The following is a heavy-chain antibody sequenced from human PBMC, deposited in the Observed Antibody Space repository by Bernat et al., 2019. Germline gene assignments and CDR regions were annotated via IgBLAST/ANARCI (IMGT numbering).Heavy chain of an antibody. CDR1: GFTFSSYG. Sequence: QVQLVESGGGVVQPGRSLRLSCAASGFTFSSYGMHWVRQAPVKGLEWVAVIWYDGSNEYYEDSVKGRFTISRDNSKNTRDLQMNSLRGEDTAVYYCARDQTYYYYGMDVWGQGTTVTVSS. J-gene: IGHJ6*02. V-gene: IGHV3-33*01. CDR2: IWYDGSNE. CDR3: ARDQTYYYYGMDV.